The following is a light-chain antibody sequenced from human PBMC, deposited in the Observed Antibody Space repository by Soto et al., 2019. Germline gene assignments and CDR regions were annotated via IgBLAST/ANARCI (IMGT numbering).Light chain of an antibody. CDR2: DAS. J-gene: IGKJ5*01. Sequence: DIQMTQSPSSLSAYLVDRVTITCKASQDIRFYLNWFHQKTGQAPKLLIYDASQLETGVPSRFSGSGSGTDFTFTINSLQPEDIGTYYCQHYNSFPITFGQGTRLEI. V-gene: IGKV1-33*01. CDR1: QDIRFY. CDR3: QHYNSFPIT.